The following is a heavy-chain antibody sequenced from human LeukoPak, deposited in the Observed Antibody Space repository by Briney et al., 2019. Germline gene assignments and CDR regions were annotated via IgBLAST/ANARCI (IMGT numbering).Heavy chain of an antibody. CDR1: GFTFSNYG. V-gene: IGHV3-23*01. CDR3: ARHVIAVGFDY. CDR2: ITGSGGNT. D-gene: IGHD2-21*01. Sequence: GGSLRLSCAASGFTFSNYGMNWVRQAPGKGLEWVSGITGSGGNTYYADSVKGRFTISRDNAKNSLFLQMNSLRAEDTAVYYCARHVIAVGFDYWGQGTLVTVSS. J-gene: IGHJ4*02.